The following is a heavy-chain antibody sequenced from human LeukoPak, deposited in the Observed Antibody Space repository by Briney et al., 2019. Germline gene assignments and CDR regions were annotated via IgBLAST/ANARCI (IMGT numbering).Heavy chain of an antibody. D-gene: IGHD6-19*01. Sequence: QPGGSLRLSCAASGFTVSSSYMSWVRQAPGKGLEWVSIISSAGTTYYADSVKGRFTISRDNSKSTVYLQVNSLRDEDTAVYYCARAIRQWLGTLYYFDYWGQGTLVTVSS. V-gene: IGHV3-66*01. J-gene: IGHJ4*02. CDR1: GFTVSSSY. CDR3: ARAIRQWLGTLYYFDY. CDR2: ISSAGTT.